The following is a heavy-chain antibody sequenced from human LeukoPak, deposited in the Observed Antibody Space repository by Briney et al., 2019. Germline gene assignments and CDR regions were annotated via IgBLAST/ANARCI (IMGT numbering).Heavy chain of an antibody. CDR1: GFTVSSNY. CDR2: IYSGGST. CDR3: ARESASAHTPD. Sequence: GGSLRLSCAASGFTVSSNYMSWVRQAPGKGLEWVSVIYSGGSTYYADSAKGRFTISRDNSKNTLYLQMNSLRAEDTAVYYCARESASAHTPDWGQGTLVTVSS. D-gene: IGHD6-6*01. J-gene: IGHJ4*02. V-gene: IGHV3-66*01.